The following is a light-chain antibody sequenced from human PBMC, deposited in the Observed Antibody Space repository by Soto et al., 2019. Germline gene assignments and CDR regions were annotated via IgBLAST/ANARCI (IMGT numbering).Light chain of an antibody. V-gene: IGKV3-15*01. CDR3: QRRGT. CDR2: GAS. Sequence: EIVMTQSPATLSVSPGERATLSCRASQSVSSNLVWYQQKPGQAPRLLIYGASTRATGIPARFSGSGSGTEFTLTISSLQSEDFAVYYCQRRGTFGQGTKVEIK. J-gene: IGKJ1*01. CDR1: QSVSSN.